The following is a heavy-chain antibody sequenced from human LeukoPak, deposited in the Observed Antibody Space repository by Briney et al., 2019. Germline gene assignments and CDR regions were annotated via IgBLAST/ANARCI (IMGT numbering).Heavy chain of an antibody. D-gene: IGHD1-26*01. J-gene: IGHJ4*02. CDR3: ARAVGATTVDY. CDR2: ISSSSSYI. CDR1: GFTFSSYS. Sequence: GGXLRLSCAASGFTFSSYSMNWVRQAPGKGLEWVSSISSSSSYIYYADSVKGRFTISRDNAKNSLYLQMNSLRAEDTAVYYCARAVGATTVDYWGQGTLVTVSS. V-gene: IGHV3-21*01.